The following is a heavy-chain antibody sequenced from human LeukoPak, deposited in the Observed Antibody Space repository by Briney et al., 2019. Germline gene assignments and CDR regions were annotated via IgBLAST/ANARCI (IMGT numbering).Heavy chain of an antibody. CDR2: IRYDGSNK. V-gene: IGHV3-30*02. D-gene: IGHD6-13*01. CDR3: AKSPGNYFDY. J-gene: IGHJ4*02. CDR1: GFTFANYD. Sequence: GGSLRLSCAASGFTFANYDMNWVRQAPGKGLEWVAFIRYDGSNKYYTDSVKGRFTISRDNSKNTLYLQMNSLRAEDTAVYYCAKSPGNYFDYWGQGTLVTVSS.